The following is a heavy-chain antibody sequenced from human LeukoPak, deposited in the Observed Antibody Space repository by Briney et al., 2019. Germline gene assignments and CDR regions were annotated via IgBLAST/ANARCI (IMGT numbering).Heavy chain of an antibody. V-gene: IGHV3-23*01. Sequence: GGSLRLPCAASGFTFSNFAMSWVRQAPGRGLEWVSANIGSGGRTYYADSVKGRFTISRDNSQNTLSLQMNSLRGEDTAVYYCAKMPGMAPANYGMDVWGQGTTVTVSS. CDR1: GFTFSNFA. CDR2: NIGSGGRT. J-gene: IGHJ6*02. CDR3: AKMPGMAPANYGMDV. D-gene: IGHD6-13*01.